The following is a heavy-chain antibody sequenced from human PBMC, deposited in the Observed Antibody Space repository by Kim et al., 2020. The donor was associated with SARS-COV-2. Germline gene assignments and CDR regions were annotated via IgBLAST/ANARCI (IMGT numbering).Heavy chain of an antibody. J-gene: IGHJ4*01. D-gene: IGHD3-22*01. CDR3: AKGDSSGYYPSWYFDY. V-gene: IGHV3-23*01. Sequence: SVKGRLPIHRDNSKNTLYLQMNRLSGEDTAVYYCAKGDSSGYYPSWYFDYWGQGTLVTVSS.